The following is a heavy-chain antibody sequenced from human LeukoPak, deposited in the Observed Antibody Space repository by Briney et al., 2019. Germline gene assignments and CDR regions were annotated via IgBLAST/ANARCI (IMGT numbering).Heavy chain of an antibody. CDR3: ARYTSGSYFDS. J-gene: IGHJ4*02. CDR1: GFTVSSND. CDR2: IYKSGNT. D-gene: IGHD6-19*01. Sequence: GGSLRLSCAASGFTVSSNDMTWVRQAPGKGLEWVSVIYKSGNTFYSDSVKGRFTISRDNSKNTVYLQMDSLRAEDTAVYYCARYTSGSYFDSWGQGTLVTVYS. V-gene: IGHV3-53*01.